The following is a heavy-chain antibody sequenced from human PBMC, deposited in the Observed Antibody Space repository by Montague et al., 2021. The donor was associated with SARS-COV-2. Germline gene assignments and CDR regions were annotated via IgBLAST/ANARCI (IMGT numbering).Heavy chain of an antibody. V-gene: IGHV3-20*01. Sequence: LRLSCAVSGFTFDDYGMSWVRQVPGKGLEWVSGISRSGDRTAYGDSVKGRFTISRDNAKNSLYLQMNSLRLGDTAFYHCSRGGGMIRGVVDFWGQGILVSVSS. CDR2: ISRSGDRT. CDR3: SRGGGMIRGVVDF. D-gene: IGHD3-10*01. CDR1: GFTFDDYG. J-gene: IGHJ4*02.